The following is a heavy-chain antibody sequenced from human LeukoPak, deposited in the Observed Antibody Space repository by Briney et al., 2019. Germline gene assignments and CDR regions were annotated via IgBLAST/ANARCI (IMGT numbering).Heavy chain of an antibody. V-gene: IGHV4-39*01. CDR3: ARQVYYYDSSGYSFIEDY. J-gene: IGHJ4*02. D-gene: IGHD3-22*01. Sequence: KPSETLSLTCTVSGGSISSSSYYSGWIRQPPGKGLEGIGRIYYSGSTYYNPSPKSRVTISVDTSKNQFSLKLSSVTAADTAVYYCARQVYYYDSSGYSFIEDYWGQGTLVTVSS. CDR2: IYYSGST. CDR1: GGSISSSSYY.